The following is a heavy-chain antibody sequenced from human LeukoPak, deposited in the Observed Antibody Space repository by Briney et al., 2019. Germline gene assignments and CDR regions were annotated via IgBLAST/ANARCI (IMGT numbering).Heavy chain of an antibody. J-gene: IGHJ6*03. D-gene: IGHD3-3*01. V-gene: IGHV4-61*01. CDR3: ARALYYDFWSGYWAGYYMDV. CDR2: IYYSGST. CDR1: GSSISSSSYY. Sequence: SETLSLTCTVSGSSISSSSYYWSWIRQPPGKGLEWIGYIYYSGSTNYNPSLKSRVTISVDTSKNQFSLKLSSVTAADTAVYYCARALYYDFWSGYWAGYYMDVWGKGTTVTVSS.